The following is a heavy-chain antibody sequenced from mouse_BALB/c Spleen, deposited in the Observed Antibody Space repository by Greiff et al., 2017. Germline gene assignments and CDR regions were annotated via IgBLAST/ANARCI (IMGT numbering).Heavy chain of an antibody. CDR3: ARDGTDGLDY. Sequence: EVQRVESGGGLVKPGGSLKLSCAASGFTFSSYAMSWVRQSPEKRLEWVAEISSGGSYTYYPDTVTGRFTISRDNAKNTLYLEMSSLRSEDTAMYYCARDGTDGLDYWGQGTTLTVSS. CDR2: ISSGGSYT. CDR1: GFTFSSYA. D-gene: IGHD2-3*01. V-gene: IGHV5-9-4*01. J-gene: IGHJ2*01.